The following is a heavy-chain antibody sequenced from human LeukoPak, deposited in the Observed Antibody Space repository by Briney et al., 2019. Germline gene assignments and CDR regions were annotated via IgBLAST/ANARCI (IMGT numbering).Heavy chain of an antibody. J-gene: IGHJ4*02. D-gene: IGHD3-10*01. CDR2: MRYDGSNT. V-gene: IGHV3-30*02. Sequence: PGGSLRLSCAASRFTFSSYGMHWVRQAPGKGLEWVAFMRYDGSNTYYADSVKGRFTISRDNSKNALYLQMNSLRAEDTAVYYCASNYGSGSYYIDWGQGTLVTVSS. CDR1: RFTFSSYG. CDR3: ASNYGSGSYYID.